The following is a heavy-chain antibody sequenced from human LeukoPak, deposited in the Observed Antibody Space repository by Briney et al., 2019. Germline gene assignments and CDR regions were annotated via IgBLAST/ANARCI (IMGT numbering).Heavy chain of an antibody. V-gene: IGHV5-51*01. J-gene: IGHJ3*02. CDR3: ARQKWYSSGCSI. CDR1: GYSFTSYW. D-gene: IGHD6-19*01. Sequence: GGSLRLSCQGSGYSFTSYWIGWVRQMPGKGLEWMGIIYPGDSDTRYSPSFQGQVTISADKSISTAYLQWSSLKASGTAMYYCARQKWYSSGCSIWGQGTMVTVSS. CDR2: IYPGDSDT.